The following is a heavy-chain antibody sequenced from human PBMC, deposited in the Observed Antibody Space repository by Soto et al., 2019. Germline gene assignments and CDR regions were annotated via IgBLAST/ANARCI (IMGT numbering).Heavy chain of an antibody. CDR2: TTNNPNTYTT. CDR1: GGTFRPRY. Sequence: SGGTFRPRYMDWVRQAPGKRLEWIARTTNNPNTYTTTYAASVKGRFFVSRDDSKSTLSLQMGSLTTEDKGIYYCARDNRTSLDYF. V-gene: IGHV3-72*01. J-gene: IGHJ4*01. CDR3: ARDNRTSLDYF.